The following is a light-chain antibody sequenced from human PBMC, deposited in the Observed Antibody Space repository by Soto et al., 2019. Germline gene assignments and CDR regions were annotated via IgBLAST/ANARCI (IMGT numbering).Light chain of an antibody. CDR1: SSDVGSYNS. V-gene: IGLV2-14*01. Sequence: QSALTQPGSVSGSPGQSISISCIGTSSDVGSYNSVSWYQQHPGKAPKLMIYEVNNRPSGVSNRFSGSKSGNTASLTISGLQAEDEADYYCNSYTSSTTYVFGTGTKLTVL. CDR2: EVN. J-gene: IGLJ1*01. CDR3: NSYTSSTTYV.